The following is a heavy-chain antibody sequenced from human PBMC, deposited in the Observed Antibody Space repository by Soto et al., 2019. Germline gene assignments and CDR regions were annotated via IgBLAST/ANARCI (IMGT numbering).Heavy chain of an antibody. D-gene: IGHD1-1*01. CDR1: GGSISSYY. Sequence: SETLSLTCTVSGGSISSYYWSWIRQPAGKGLEWIGRIYSSGSTTYNPTLKSRVTMSVDTSKNQFSLKLSSMTDADTAVYYCATSNWNHGEPFDDWGQGTLVTVSS. CDR2: IYSSGST. V-gene: IGHV4-4*07. J-gene: IGHJ4*02. CDR3: ATSNWNHGEPFDD.